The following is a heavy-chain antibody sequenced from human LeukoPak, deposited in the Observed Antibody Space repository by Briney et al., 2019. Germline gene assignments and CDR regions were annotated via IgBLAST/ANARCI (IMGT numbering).Heavy chain of an antibody. Sequence: GESLKISCKGSGYSFTSYWIGWVRPMPGKGLEWMGIIYPGDSDTRYSPSFQGQVTISADKSISTAYLQWSSLKASDTAMYYCASRRPNYYYDSSGYDAFDIWGQGTMVTVSS. CDR1: GYSFTSYW. CDR3: ASRRPNYYYDSSGYDAFDI. V-gene: IGHV5-51*01. CDR2: IYPGDSDT. J-gene: IGHJ3*02. D-gene: IGHD3-22*01.